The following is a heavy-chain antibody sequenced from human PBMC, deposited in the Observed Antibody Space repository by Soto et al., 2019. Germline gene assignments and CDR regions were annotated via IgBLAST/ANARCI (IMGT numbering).Heavy chain of an antibody. V-gene: IGHV5-51*01. CDR3: ARVAGSGSYSQRYYYYGLDV. D-gene: IGHD3-10*01. CDR1: GYSFTSFW. CDR2: IYPGDSDT. Sequence: HGESLKISCKGSGYSFTSFWIDWVRQMPGKGLEWMGIIYPGDSDTRYSPSFQGQVTISVDKSISTAYLQWSSLKASDTAMYYCARVAGSGSYSQRYYYYGLDVWGQGTTVTVSS. J-gene: IGHJ6*02.